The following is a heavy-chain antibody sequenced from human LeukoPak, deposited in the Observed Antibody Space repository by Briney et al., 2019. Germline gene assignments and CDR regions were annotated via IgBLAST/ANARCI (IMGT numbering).Heavy chain of an antibody. J-gene: IGHJ6*02. CDR2: ISYDGSNK. Sequence: PGGSLRLSCAASGFTFSSYAMHWVRQAPGKGLEWVAAISYDGSNKYYADSVKGRFTISRDNSKNTLYLQMNSLRAEDTAVYYCAREGDSGHGSPYYYYGMDVWGQGTTVTVSS. CDR3: AREGDSGHGSPYYYYGMDV. V-gene: IGHV3-30*04. CDR1: GFTFSSYA. D-gene: IGHD5-12*01.